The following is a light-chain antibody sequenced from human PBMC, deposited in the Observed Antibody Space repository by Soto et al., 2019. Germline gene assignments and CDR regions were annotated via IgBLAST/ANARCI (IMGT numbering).Light chain of an antibody. V-gene: IGKV3-20*01. J-gene: IGKJ2*01. CDR1: QRVSASY. Sequence: EIVLTQSPGTLSLSPGEKATLSCRVSQRVSASYLAWYQQKPGQAPRLLIYGASTRATGFPDRFSGSGSGTDFTLTINRLEPEDFAVYCCQQYDESATFGQGTKLEI. CDR3: QQYDESAT. CDR2: GAS.